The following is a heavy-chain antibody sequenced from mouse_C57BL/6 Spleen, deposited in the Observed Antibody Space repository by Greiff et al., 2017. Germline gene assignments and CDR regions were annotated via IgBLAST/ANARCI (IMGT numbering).Heavy chain of an antibody. V-gene: IGHV1-64*01. D-gene: IGHD5-1*01. J-gene: IGHJ1*03. Sequence: QVQLQQPGAELVKPGASVKLSCKASGYTFTSYWMHWVKQRPGQGLEWIGMIHPNSGSTNYNEKFKSKATLTVDKSSSQAYMQLSSLTSEDSAVYYCARFCLPWYFDVWGTGTTVTVSS. CDR1: GYTFTSYW. CDR2: IHPNSGST. CDR3: ARFCLPWYFDV.